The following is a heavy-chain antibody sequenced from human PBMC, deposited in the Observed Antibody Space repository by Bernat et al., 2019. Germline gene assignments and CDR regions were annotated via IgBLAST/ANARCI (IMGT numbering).Heavy chain of an antibody. V-gene: IGHV4-31*03. Sequence: QVQLQESGPGLVSPSEMLSVTCSVSGASVSSGGSYWSWIRQRPGKGLEWIGYINHRGNTYYNPSLDGRLMISKDSSKNQFSLSLRSVTAADTAVYFCARVDPHDYSYGADVWGRGTTVTVSS. CDR1: GASVSSGGSY. J-gene: IGHJ6*02. CDR3: ARVDPHDYSYGADV. D-gene: IGHD5-12*01. CDR2: INHRGNT.